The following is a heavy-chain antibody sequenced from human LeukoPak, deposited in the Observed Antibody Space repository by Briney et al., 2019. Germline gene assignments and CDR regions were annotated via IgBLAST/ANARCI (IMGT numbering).Heavy chain of an antibody. D-gene: IGHD5-18*01. CDR3: ASYPGGYSYGYLVY. J-gene: IGHJ4*02. CDR1: GFTFSSYA. Sequence: GGSLRLSCAASGFTFSSYAMSWVRQAPGKGLEWVSAISGSGGSTYYADSVKGRFTISRDNSKDTLYLQMNSLRVEDTAVYYCASYPGGYSYGYLVYWGQGTLVTVSS. CDR2: ISGSGGST. V-gene: IGHV3-23*01.